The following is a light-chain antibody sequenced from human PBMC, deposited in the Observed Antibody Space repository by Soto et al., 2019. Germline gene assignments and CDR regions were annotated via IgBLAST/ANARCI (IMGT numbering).Light chain of an antibody. CDR1: QSISNW. J-gene: IGKJ1*01. CDR2: KAS. Sequence: DIPMTQSPSTLSASVGDRVTITCRASQSISNWLAWFQQKPGKAPKLLMYKASSLESGIPSRFSGSGSGTEFTLTISSLQPDDFATYYCQQYQSYWTFGQGTKVEIK. CDR3: QQYQSYWT. V-gene: IGKV1-5*03.